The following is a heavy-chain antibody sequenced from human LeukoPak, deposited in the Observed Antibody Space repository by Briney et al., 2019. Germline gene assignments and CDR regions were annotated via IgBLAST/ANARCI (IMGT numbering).Heavy chain of an antibody. J-gene: IGHJ3*02. D-gene: IGHD6-19*01. V-gene: IGHV3-23*01. CDR2: ISGSGGST. Sequence: PGGSLRLSCAASGFTFSSYAMSWVRQAPGKGLEWVSAISGSGGSTYYADSVKGRFTISRDNSKNTLYLQMNSLRAEDTAVYYCANGGRVRHGSGWYKDDAFDIWGQGTMVTVSS. CDR3: ANGGRVRHGSGWYKDDAFDI. CDR1: GFTFSSYA.